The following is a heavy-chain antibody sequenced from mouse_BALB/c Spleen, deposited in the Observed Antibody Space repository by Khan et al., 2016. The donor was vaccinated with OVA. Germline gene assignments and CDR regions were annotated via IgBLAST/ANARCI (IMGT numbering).Heavy chain of an antibody. CDR1: GFSLTSYG. V-gene: IGHV2-9*02. J-gene: IGHJ2*01. D-gene: IGHD1-3*01. CDR2: IWAGGST. CDR3: ARREDI. Sequence: QVQLQESGPGLVAPSQSLSITCTVSGFSLTSYGVHWVRQPPGQGLEWLGVIWAGGSTNYNSALMSSLSISKDNSNSQVYLKMNRLQTDDTAMYYCARREDIWGQGTTLTVSS.